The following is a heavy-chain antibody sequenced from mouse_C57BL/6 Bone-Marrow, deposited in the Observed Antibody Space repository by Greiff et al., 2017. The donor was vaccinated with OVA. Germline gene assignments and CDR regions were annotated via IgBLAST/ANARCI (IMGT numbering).Heavy chain of an antibody. CDR3: EPPYYDGSRTWYCDV. V-gene: IGHV1-81*01. CDR2: IYPRSGNT. Sequence: QVQLKQSGAELARPGASVKLSCKASGYTFTSYGISWVKQRTGQGLEWIGEIYPRSGNTYYNEKFKGKGTLTADKSSRTAYMELRSLTYEDSAVYFCEPPYYDGSRTWYCDVWGTGTTVTVSS. CDR1: GYTFTSYG. D-gene: IGHD1-1*01. J-gene: IGHJ1*03.